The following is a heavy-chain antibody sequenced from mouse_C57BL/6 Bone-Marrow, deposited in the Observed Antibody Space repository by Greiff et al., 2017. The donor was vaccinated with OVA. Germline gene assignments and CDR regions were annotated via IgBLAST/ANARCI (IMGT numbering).Heavy chain of an antibody. CDR3: AREVYDEAWFAY. CDR1: GYTFTSYW. CDR2: IDPNSGGT. Sequence: QVQLQQPGAELVQPGASVKLSCKASGYTFTSYWMHWVKQRPGRGLEWIGRIDPNSGGTKYNEKFKSKATLTVDKPSSTAYMQLSSLTSEDSAVYYCAREVYDEAWFAYWGQGTLVTVSA. D-gene: IGHD2-12*01. V-gene: IGHV1-72*01. J-gene: IGHJ3*01.